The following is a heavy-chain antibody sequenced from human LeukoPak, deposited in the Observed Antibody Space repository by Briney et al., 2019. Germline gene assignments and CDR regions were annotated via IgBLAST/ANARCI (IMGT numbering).Heavy chain of an antibody. J-gene: IGHJ3*02. Sequence: GGSLRLSCAASGFTFSSYWMSWVRQAPGKGLEWVANIKQDESEEYYVDSVKGRFTISRDNTNNSLYLQMNSLRAEDTAVYYCARQRSDAFDIWGQGTMVTVSS. CDR3: ARQRSDAFDI. CDR2: IKQDESEE. V-gene: IGHV3-7*01. CDR1: GFTFSSYW. D-gene: IGHD6-25*01.